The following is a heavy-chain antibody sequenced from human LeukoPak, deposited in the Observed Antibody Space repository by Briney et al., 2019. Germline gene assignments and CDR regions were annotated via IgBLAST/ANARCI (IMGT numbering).Heavy chain of an antibody. V-gene: IGHV3-30*18. J-gene: IGHJ4*02. CDR1: GFTFGFSG. CDR3: AKDRSTTWSFDY. D-gene: IGHD6-13*01. CDR2: ISDDGSRK. Sequence: PGGSLRPPCAASGFTFGFSGMYGVPQAPGRGGEGLAFISDDGSRKYFADPVKGRFTISRDNSKNTLFLQMNSLRTEDTAVYYCAKDRSTTWSFDYWGQGTLDTVSS.